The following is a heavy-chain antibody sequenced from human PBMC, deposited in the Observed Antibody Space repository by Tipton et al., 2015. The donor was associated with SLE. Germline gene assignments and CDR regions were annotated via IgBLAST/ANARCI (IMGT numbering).Heavy chain of an antibody. CDR2: ISYDGSNK. CDR3: ARDIGESADAFDI. J-gene: IGHJ3*02. V-gene: IGHV3-30-3*01. CDR1: GFTFSSYA. D-gene: IGHD1-26*01. Sequence: QLVQSGGGVVQPGRSLRLSCAASGFTFSSYAMHWVRQAPGKGLEWVAVISYDGSNKYYADSVKGRFTISRDNSKNTLYLQMNSLRAEDTAVYYCARDIGESADAFDIWGQGTMVTVSS.